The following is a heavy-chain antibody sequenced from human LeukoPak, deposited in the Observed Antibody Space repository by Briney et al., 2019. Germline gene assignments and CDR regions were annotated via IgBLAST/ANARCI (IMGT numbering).Heavy chain of an antibody. CDR2: INHSGST. CDR3: ARVGALCSGTSCYLNWFDP. D-gene: IGHD2-2*01. V-gene: IGHV4-34*01. J-gene: IGHJ5*02. Sequence: SETLSLTCAVYGGSFSGYYWSWIRQPPGKGLEWIGEINHSGSTNYNPSLRGRVTISVDTSKNQFSLKLSSVTAADTAVYYCARVGALCSGTSCYLNWFDPWGQGTLVIVSS. CDR1: GGSFSGYY.